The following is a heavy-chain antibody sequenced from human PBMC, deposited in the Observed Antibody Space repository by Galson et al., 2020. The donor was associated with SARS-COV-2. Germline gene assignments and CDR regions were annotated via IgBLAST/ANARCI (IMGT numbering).Heavy chain of an antibody. Sequence: SETLSLTCTVSGGSISSSSYYWGWIRQPPGKGLEWIGSIYYSGSTYYNPSLKSRVTISVDTSKNQFSLKLSSVTAADTAVYYCAGPLVATTNDYYYGMDVWGQGTTVTVSS. J-gene: IGHJ6*02. CDR3: AGPLVATTNDYYYGMDV. CDR2: IYYSGST. CDR1: GGSISSSSYY. V-gene: IGHV4-39*01. D-gene: IGHD5-12*01.